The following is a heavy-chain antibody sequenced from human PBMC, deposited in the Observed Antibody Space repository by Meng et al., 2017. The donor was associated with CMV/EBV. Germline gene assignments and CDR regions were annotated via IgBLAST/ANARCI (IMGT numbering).Heavy chain of an antibody. V-gene: IGHV4-34*01. CDR2: INHSGST. J-gene: IGHJ6*02. CDR3: ARDRWVSSWGYYYGMDV. D-gene: IGHD6-13*01. CDR1: GGSFSGYY. Sequence: GSLRLSCAVYGGSFSGYYRSWIRQPPGKGLEWIGEINHSGSTNYNPSLKSRVTISVDTSKNQFSLKLSSVTAADTAVYYCARDRWVSSWGYYYGMDVWGQGTTVTVSS.